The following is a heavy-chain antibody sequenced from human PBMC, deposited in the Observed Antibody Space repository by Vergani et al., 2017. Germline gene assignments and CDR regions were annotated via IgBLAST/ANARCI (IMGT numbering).Heavy chain of an antibody. J-gene: IGHJ6*02. CDR3: AKEGSSAAAGTDYYYGMDV. D-gene: IGHD6-13*01. Sequence: EVQLVESGGGLVQPGFTVSSNYMSWVRQAPGKGLEWVSVIYSGGSTYYADSVKGRFTISRDNSKNSLYLQMNSLRTEDTALYYCAKEGSSAAAGTDYYYGMDVWGQGTTVTVSS. CDR2: IYSGGST. V-gene: IGHV3-66*01. CDR1: FTVSSNY.